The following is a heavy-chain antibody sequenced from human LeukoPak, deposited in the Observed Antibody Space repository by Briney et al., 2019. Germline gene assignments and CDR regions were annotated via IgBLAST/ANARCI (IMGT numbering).Heavy chain of an antibody. Sequence: GGSLRLSCAASGLTFSSYGMGWVRQAPGKGLEWVSSISSSSSYIYYADSVKGRFTISRDNAKNSLYLQMNSLRAEDTAVYYCARDDRDTYYYHGMDVWGQGTTVTVSS. CDR2: ISSSSSYI. CDR3: ARDDRDTYYYHGMDV. CDR1: GLTFSSYG. V-gene: IGHV3-21*01. D-gene: IGHD1-14*01. J-gene: IGHJ6*02.